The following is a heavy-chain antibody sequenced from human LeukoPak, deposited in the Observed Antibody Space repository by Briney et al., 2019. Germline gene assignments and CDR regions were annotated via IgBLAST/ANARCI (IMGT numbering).Heavy chain of an antibody. J-gene: IGHJ3*02. D-gene: IGHD1-14*01. CDR3: ARDLGTILWGKRGDAFDI. Sequence: GGSLILSFAASGFTFSSYWMSWVRQAPGKGLGGVANIKQDGSEKYYVDPVKGRFTIYRDNAKNSLYLQMNSLRAEDTAVYYCARDLGTILWGKRGDAFDIWGQGTMVTVSS. CDR2: IKQDGSEK. CDR1: GFTFSSYW. V-gene: IGHV3-7*01.